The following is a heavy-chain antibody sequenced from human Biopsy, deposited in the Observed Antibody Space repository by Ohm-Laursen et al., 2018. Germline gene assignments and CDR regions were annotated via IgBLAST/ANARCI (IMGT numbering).Heavy chain of an antibody. V-gene: IGHV3-23*01. D-gene: IGHD2-2*02. J-gene: IGHJ4*02. CDR3: AKGGYCTTTSCYMDVDY. CDR2: ISGSGGST. Sequence: SLRLSCSATGFSFDNYDMNWVRQAPGTGLEWVSTISGSGGSTYYADSVKGRFTISRDASKNTLYLLMNSLRAEDTAMYYCAKGGYCTTTSCYMDVDYWGQGTLVTVSS. CDR1: GFSFDNYD.